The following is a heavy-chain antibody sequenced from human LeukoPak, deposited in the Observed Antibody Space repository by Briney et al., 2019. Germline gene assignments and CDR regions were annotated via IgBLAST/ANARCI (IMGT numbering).Heavy chain of an antibody. V-gene: IGHV3-74*01. CDR3: VSFRCSTTTSCSV. CDR1: GFTFGSYW. Sequence: SGGSLRLSCAASGFTFGSYWMHWVRQASGKGLVWVSRINSDGSNIAYADSVKGRFTISRDNAKNTLYLQMNSLRVEDTAVYHCVSFRCSTTTSCSVWGQGTKVTVSS. CDR2: INSDGSNI. J-gene: IGHJ3*01. D-gene: IGHD2-2*01.